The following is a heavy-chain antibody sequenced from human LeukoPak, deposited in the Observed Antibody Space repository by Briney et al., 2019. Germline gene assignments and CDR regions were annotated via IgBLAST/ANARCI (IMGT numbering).Heavy chain of an antibody. D-gene: IGHD6-19*01. Sequence: GRSLRLSCADSGFTFSSYAMSWVRQAPGKGLEYVSAISSNGGSTYYADSVKGRFTISRDNSKNTLYLQMGSLRPEDMAVYYCARWGSSGWYVYWGQGTLVTVSS. V-gene: IGHV3-64*02. J-gene: IGHJ4*02. CDR1: GFTFSSYA. CDR3: ARWGSSGWYVY. CDR2: ISSNGGST.